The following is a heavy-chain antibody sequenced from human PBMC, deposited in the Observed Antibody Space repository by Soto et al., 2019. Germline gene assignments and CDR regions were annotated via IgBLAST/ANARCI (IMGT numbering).Heavy chain of an antibody. CDR3: ARLNDYGEYLFDY. CDR1: GGTFSSYA. J-gene: IGHJ4*02. CDR2: IIPIFGTE. V-gene: IGHV1-69*01. Sequence: QVQLVQSGAEAKKPWSSVKLSCKASGGTFSSYAISWVRQAPGQGREWMGGIIPIFGTENYAQKFQGRGTITADESTSKAYMELSSLRSEDKAVYYCARLNDYGEYLFDYWGQGTLVTVSS. D-gene: IGHD4-17*01.